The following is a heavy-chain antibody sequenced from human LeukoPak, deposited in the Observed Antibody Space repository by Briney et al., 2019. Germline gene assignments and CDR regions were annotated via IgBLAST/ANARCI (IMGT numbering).Heavy chain of an antibody. CDR3: AKAVTMVQGVIIGSYYYYMDV. CDR1: GFTFSSYA. D-gene: IGHD3-10*01. CDR2: ISGSGGSP. V-gene: IGHV3-23*01. Sequence: GGSLRLSCAASGFTFSSYAMSWVRQAPGKGLEWVSAISGSGGSPYYADSVKGRFTISRDNSKNTLYLQMNSLRAEDTAVYYCAKAVTMVQGVIIGSYYYYMDVWGKGTTVTVSS. J-gene: IGHJ6*03.